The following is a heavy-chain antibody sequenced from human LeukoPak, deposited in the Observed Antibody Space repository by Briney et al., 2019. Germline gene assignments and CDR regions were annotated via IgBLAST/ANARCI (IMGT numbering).Heavy chain of an antibody. D-gene: IGHD1-26*01. J-gene: IGHJ4*02. V-gene: IGHV4-34*01. CDR3: ARSVVGATGNY. CDR1: GVSFSGYY. Sequence: SETLSLTCAVYGVSFSGYYWSWIRQPPGKGLEWIGEINHSGSTNYNPSLKSRVTISVDTSKNQFSLKLSSVTAADTAVYYCARSVVGATGNYWGQGTLVTVSS. CDR2: INHSGST.